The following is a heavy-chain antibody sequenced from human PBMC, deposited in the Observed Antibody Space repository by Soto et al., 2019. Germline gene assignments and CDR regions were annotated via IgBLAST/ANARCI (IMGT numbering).Heavy chain of an antibody. CDR2: ISHDGRNT. Sequence: QAQLVESGGGVVQPGRSLRLSCAASELPFTDYSMHWVRQTADKGLEWVAFISHDGRNTFYSDSVKGRFTISRDDSRSMLFLQRSVVTVEDKAIYYCAVDNVPTSAYRYYFFRFWGRGTLVTVSS. D-gene: IGHD3-16*02. J-gene: IGHJ4*02. CDR1: ELPFTDYS. CDR3: AVDNVPTSAYRYYFFRF. V-gene: IGHV3-30*04.